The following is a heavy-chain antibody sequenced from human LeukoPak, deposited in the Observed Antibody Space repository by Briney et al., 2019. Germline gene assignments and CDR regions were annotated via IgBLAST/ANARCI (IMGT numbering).Heavy chain of an antibody. CDR1: GGSFSGYY. J-gene: IGHJ4*02. CDR2: INHSGST. D-gene: IGHD3-3*01. CDR3: ARGGVTIFGVVINEEYYFDY. Sequence: PSKTLSLTCAVYGGSFSGYYWSWIRQPPGKGLEWIGEINHSGSTNYNPSLMSRVAMSVDTSKNQFSLNLRSVTAADTAVYYCARGGVTIFGVVINEEYYFDYWGQGTLVTVSS. V-gene: IGHV4-34*01.